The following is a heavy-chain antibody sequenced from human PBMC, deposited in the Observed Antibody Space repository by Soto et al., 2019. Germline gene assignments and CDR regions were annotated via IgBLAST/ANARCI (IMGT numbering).Heavy chain of an antibody. D-gene: IGHD1-20*01. J-gene: IGHJ6*02. CDR2: IERDDDDK. V-gene: IGHV2-70*13. CDR1: GFSLTSPGMC. Sequence: GSGPTLVNPTETLTLTCTFSGFSLTSPGMCVSWIRQSPGKALEWLALIERDDDDKYYSTSLKTRLTISKDTRKNQVVLTMANMEPADTATYYCARSIRGPRRFNGMDVWGQGTTVTVSS. CDR3: ARSIRGPRRFNGMDV.